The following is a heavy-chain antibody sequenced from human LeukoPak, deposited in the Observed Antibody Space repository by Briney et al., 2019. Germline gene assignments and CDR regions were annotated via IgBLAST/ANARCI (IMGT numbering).Heavy chain of an antibody. V-gene: IGHV4-30-2*01. J-gene: IGHJ5*02. Sequence: SETLSLTCAVSGGSISSGGYSWSWIRQPPGKGLEWIWYIYHSGSTYYNPSLKSRVTISVDRSKNQFSLKLSSVTAADTAVYYCARAALLWFGELLPTPNWFDPWGQGTLVTVSS. D-gene: IGHD3-10*01. CDR1: GGSISSGGYS. CDR2: IYHSGST. CDR3: ARAALLWFGELLPTPNWFDP.